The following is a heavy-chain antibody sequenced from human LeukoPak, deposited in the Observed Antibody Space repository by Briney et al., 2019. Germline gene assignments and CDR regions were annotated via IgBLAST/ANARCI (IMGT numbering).Heavy chain of an antibody. CDR3: ARIDSSSSAFDI. CDR1: GGSISSSSYY. D-gene: IGHD6-6*01. CDR2: IYYSGST. Sequence: PSETLSLTCTVSGGSISSSSYYWGWLRQPPGKGLEWIGSIYYSGSTYYNPSLKSRVTISVDTSKNQFSLKLSSVTAADTAVYYCARIDSSSSAFDIWGQGTMVTVSS. J-gene: IGHJ3*02. V-gene: IGHV4-39*07.